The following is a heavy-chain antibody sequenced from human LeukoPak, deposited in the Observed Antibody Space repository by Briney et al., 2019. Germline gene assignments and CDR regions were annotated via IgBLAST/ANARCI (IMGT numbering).Heavy chain of an antibody. Sequence: KSGGSLRLPCAASGFTFSDYYMSWIRQAPGKGLEWVSYISSSGSSIYYADSVKGRITISRDNAKNSLYLQMNSLRGEDTGVYYCARGQNGCDYWGQGTLVTVSS. V-gene: IGHV3-11*04. CDR1: GFTFSDYY. J-gene: IGHJ4*02. CDR3: ARGQNGCDY. D-gene: IGHD2-8*01. CDR2: ISSSGSSI.